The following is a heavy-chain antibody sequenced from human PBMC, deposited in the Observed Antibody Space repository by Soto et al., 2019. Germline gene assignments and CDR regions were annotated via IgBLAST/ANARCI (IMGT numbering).Heavy chain of an antibody. CDR3: AREVVETSSLWLDP. V-gene: IGHV4-59*01. CDR2: TYHRGST. CDR1: GVSISSYF. D-gene: IGHD6-6*01. J-gene: IGHJ5*02. Sequence: WATLALTCSVSGVSISSYFWSWIRQAPGRGLEWIGYTYHRGSTNYSPSLKSRVAISLDTSENQFSLKVNSVTAADTAVYYCAREVVETSSLWLDPWGRGTLVTVSS.